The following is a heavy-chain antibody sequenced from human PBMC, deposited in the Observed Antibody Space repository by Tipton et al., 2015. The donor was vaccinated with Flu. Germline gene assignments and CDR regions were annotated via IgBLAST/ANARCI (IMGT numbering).Heavy chain of an antibody. CDR1: GGSISSSSFY. CDR3: ARDGRPYCDTTGCHSPHVFDI. J-gene: IGHJ3*02. V-gene: IGHV4-39*07. D-gene: IGHD2-2*02. CDR2: MYYSGST. Sequence: TLSLTCTISGGSISSSSFYWGWIRQSPGKGLEWIGSMYYSGSTYYNPSLKSRVTISVDTSKNQFSLNLNSMTVADTAVYFCARDGRPYCDTTGCHSPHVFDIWGQGTMVTVSS.